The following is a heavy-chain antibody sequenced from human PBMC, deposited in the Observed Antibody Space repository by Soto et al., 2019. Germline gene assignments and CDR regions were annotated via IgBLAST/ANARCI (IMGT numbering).Heavy chain of an antibody. V-gene: IGHV4-59*01. D-gene: IGHD6-13*01. CDR3: ARGYSSIYYYYYGMDV. J-gene: IGHJ6*02. CDR1: GGSISSYY. CDR2: IYYSGST. Sequence: QVQLQESGPGLVKPSETLSLTCTVSGGSISSYYWSWIRQPPGKGLEWIGYIYYSGSTNYNPSLKGRVTISVDTFKNQFSLKLSSVTAADTAVYYCARGYSSIYYYYYGMDVWGQGTTVTVSS.